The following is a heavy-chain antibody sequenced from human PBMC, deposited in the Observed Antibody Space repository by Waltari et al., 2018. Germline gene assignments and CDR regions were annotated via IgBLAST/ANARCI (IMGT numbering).Heavy chain of an antibody. CDR2: ISGGGTT. CDR1: GCIVSSNY. V-gene: IGHV3-53*01. CDR3: ARTQTSDY. J-gene: IGHJ4*02. Sequence: EVQLVESGGGLIQPGGSLRLSCAASGCIVSSNYMSWVRQAPGKGLEWVSVISGGGTTYYADSVKGRFTISRDNSKNTLYLQMNSLRDEDTAVYYCARTQTSDYWGQGTLVTVSS.